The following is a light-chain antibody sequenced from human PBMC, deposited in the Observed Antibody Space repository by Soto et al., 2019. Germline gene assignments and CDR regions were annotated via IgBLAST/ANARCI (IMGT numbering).Light chain of an antibody. CDR1: QGISSF. J-gene: IGKJ4*01. CDR2: GAS. CDR3: QQLNSYPQT. V-gene: IGKV1-9*01. Sequence: DIPLTQSPAFLSASVGDRVTITCRASQGISSFLAWFQQKPGKAPKLLIYGASTLQSGVPSRFSGSGSGTEFTLTISSLQPEDFATYYCQQLNSYPQTFGGGSKVEIK.